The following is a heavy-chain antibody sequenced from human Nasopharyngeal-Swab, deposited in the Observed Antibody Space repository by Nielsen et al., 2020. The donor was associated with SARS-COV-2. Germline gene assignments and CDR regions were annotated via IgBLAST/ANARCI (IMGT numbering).Heavy chain of an antibody. CDR2: IYSGGST. V-gene: IGHV3-53*01. CDR3: AKDLAAQNYYYYGMDV. J-gene: IGHJ6*02. Sequence: GESLKISCAASGFTVSSNYMSWVRQAPGKGLEWVSVIYSGGSTYYADSVKGRFTISRHNSKNTLYLQMNSLRAEDTAVYYCAKDLAAQNYYYYGMDVWGQGTTVTVSS. D-gene: IGHD6-6*01. CDR1: GFTVSSNY.